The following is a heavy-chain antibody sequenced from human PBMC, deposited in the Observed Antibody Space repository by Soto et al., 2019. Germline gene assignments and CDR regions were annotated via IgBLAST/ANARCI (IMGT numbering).Heavy chain of an antibody. Sequence: EVQLLESGGGLVQPGGSLRLSCAASGFTFDSYAMNWVRQAPGKGLEWVSTISGSGDYTYYTDSVKGRFTISRDNSKNKMSLQMNRLRAEDTAVSYCEKNRGLQYYFDYWGQGTLVTVSS. V-gene: IGHV3-23*01. CDR2: ISGSGDYT. J-gene: IGHJ4*02. CDR3: EKNRGLQYYFDY. CDR1: GFTFDSYA.